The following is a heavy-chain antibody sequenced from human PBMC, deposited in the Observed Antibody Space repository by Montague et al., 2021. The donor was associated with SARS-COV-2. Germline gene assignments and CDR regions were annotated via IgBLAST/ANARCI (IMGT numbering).Heavy chain of an antibody. CDR1: GGSIGNWTYN. D-gene: IGHD3-10*01. Sequence: SETLSLTCTVSGGSIGNWTYNWGGVGRPPGKGRDGFAGLIFTGGAFYNRSLRSRVTKSFDTSKNQISLNLASVTAADTAVYYCAREFEGYFDLWGRGTLVMVSS. V-gene: IGHV4-39*07. J-gene: IGHJ2*01. CDR3: AREFEGYFDL. CDR2: LIFTGGA.